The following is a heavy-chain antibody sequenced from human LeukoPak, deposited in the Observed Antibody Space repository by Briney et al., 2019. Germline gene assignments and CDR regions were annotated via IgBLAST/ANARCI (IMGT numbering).Heavy chain of an antibody. D-gene: IGHD2-2*01. Sequence: ASVKVSCKASGYTFTSYGISWVRQAPGQGLEWMGWISAYNGNTNYAQKLQGRVTMTTDTSTSTAYMELRSLRSEDTAVYYCARDLGSSSHGDAFDIWGQGTMVTVSS. CDR1: GYTFTSYG. J-gene: IGHJ3*02. CDR2: ISAYNGNT. V-gene: IGHV1-18*01. CDR3: ARDLGSSSHGDAFDI.